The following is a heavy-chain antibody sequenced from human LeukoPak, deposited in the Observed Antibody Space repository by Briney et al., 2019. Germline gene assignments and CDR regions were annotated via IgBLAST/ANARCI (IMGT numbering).Heavy chain of an antibody. CDR1: GFTFSSYG. J-gene: IGHJ4*02. CDR2: IWYDGSNK. V-gene: IGHV3-33*01. Sequence: PGRSLRLSCAASGFTFSSYGMHWVRQAPGKGLEWVAVIWYDGSNKYYADSVKGRFTISRDNSKNTLYLQMNSLRAEDTAVYYCARESYDILTGYFSEFDYWGPGTLVTVSS. CDR3: ARESYDILTGYFSEFDY. D-gene: IGHD3-9*01.